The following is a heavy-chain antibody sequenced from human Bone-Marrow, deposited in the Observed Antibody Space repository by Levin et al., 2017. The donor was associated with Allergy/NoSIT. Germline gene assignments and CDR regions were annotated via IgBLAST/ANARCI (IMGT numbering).Heavy chain of an antibody. Sequence: SVKVSCKASGGTFSSFVITWVRQAPGQGLEWMGGFTPLFATPNYSQHFQGRITITADESASTAYMELSSLRLDDTAVYFCAKYNITLTSALGHYAMDVWGQGTTVTVSS. D-gene: IGHD4-17*01. CDR2: FTPLFATP. V-gene: IGHV1-69*13. CDR3: AKYNITLTSALGHYAMDV. J-gene: IGHJ6*02. CDR1: GGTFSSFV.